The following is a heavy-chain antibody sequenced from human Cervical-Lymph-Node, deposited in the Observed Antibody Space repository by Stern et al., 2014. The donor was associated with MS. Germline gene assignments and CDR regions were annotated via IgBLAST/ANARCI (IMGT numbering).Heavy chain of an antibody. V-gene: IGHV2-5*02. CDR1: GFSLNTSGEG. CDR3: AHTTVTFDEAYGLDV. D-gene: IGHD4-17*01. CDR2: IYLDADE. J-gene: IGHJ6*02. Sequence: QVTLRESGPTLVKPTQTLTLTCTFSGFSLNTSGEGVGWIRQPPGKALEWLAVIYLDADERYSPSLNSRLTITKDHSKNQVVLTMTNMDPVDTGTYYCAHTTVTFDEAYGLDVWGQGTTVTVSS.